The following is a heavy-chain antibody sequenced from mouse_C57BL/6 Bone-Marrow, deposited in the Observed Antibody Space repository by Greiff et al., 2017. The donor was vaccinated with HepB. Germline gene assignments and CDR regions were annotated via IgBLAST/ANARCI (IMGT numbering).Heavy chain of an antibody. CDR1: GFNIKDDY. D-gene: IGHD1-1*01. V-gene: IGHV14-4*01. CDR3: TTGYGSSHFDY. J-gene: IGHJ2*01. CDR2: IDPENGDT. Sequence: EVQLVESGAELVRPGASVKLSCTASGFNIKDDYMHWVKQRPEQGLEWIGWIDPENGDTEYASKFQGKATITADTSSNTAYLQLSSLTSEDTAVYYCTTGYGSSHFDYWGQGTTLTVSS.